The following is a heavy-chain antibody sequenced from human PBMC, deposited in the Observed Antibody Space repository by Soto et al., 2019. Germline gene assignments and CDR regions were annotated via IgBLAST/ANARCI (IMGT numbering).Heavy chain of an antibody. CDR3: ARPSRLGELSLSPPDY. CDR2: ISYDGSNK. D-gene: IGHD3-16*02. V-gene: IGHV3-30-3*01. J-gene: IGHJ4*02. Sequence: PGGSLRLSCAASGFTFSSYAMHWVRQAPGKGLEWVAVISYDGSNKYYADSVKGRFTISRDNSKNTLYLQMNSLRAEDTAVYYCARPSRLGELSLSPPDYWGQGTLVTVS. CDR1: GFTFSSYA.